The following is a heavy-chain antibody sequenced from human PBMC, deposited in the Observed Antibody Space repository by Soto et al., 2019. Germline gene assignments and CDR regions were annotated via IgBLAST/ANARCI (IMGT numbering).Heavy chain of an antibody. CDR2: TYYRSKWYN. CDR3: ARDRASEPQSITYGMDV. CDR1: GDSVSSNSAA. D-gene: IGHD2-21*01. V-gene: IGHV6-1*01. J-gene: IGHJ6*02. Sequence: PSQTLSLTCAISGDSVSSNSAAWNWIRQSPSRGLEWLGRTYYRSKWYNDYAVSVKSRITINPDTSKNQFSLQLNSVTPEDTAVYYCARDRASEPQSITYGMDVWGQGTTVTVSS.